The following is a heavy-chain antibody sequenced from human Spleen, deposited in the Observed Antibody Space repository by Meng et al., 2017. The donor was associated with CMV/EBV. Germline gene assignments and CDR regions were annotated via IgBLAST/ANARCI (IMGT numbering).Heavy chain of an antibody. CDR3: ARVGKYSSSKVDY. D-gene: IGHD6-6*01. J-gene: IGHJ4*02. V-gene: IGHV4-34*01. Sequence: VQLPQWGAGLLKPSETLSLTCAGYGGSFSGYYWSWIRQPPGKGLEWIGYIYYSGSTYYNPSLKSRVTISVDTSKNQFSLKLSSVTAADTAVYYCARVGKYSSSKVDYWGQGTLVTVSS. CDR1: GGSFSGYY. CDR2: IYYSGST.